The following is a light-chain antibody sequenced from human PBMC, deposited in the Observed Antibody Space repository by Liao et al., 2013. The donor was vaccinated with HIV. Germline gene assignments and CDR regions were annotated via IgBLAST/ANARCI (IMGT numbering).Light chain of an antibody. V-gene: IGLV3-1*01. J-gene: IGLJ1*01. Sequence: SYELTQPLSVSVSPGQTASITCSGDKLGDKYACWYQQKPGQSPVLVIYQDDKRPSGIPERFSGSNSGNTATLTISGTQAMDEADYYCQAWDSSSPYVFGTGTKVTVL. CDR3: QAWDSSSPYV. CDR1: KLGDKY. CDR2: QDD.